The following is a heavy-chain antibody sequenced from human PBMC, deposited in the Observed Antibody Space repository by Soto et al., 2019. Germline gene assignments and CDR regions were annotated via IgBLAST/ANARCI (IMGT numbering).Heavy chain of an antibody. CDR2: ISAYNGNT. CDR1: GYTFTSYA. V-gene: IGHV1-3*01. D-gene: IGHD1-26*01. CDR3: VRDDIGLGIDY. Sequence: ASVKVSCKASGYTFTSYAMQWVRQAPGQGLEWMGWISAYNGNTNYAQKLQGRVTISRDNAKNTLYLQMNSLRAEDTAVYYCVRDDIGLGIDYWGLGTLVTVSS. J-gene: IGHJ4*02.